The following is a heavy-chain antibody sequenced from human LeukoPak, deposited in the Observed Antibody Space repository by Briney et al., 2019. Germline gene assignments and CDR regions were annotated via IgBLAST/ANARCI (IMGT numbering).Heavy chain of an antibody. J-gene: IGHJ4*02. CDR3: ARVGYYYDNSGYYLPFDY. CDR2: IYPGDSDT. D-gene: IGHD3-22*01. Sequence: GESLKISCKGSGYSFSTHWIGWVRQVPGKGLEWMGIIYPGDSDTRYSPSFQGQVTISADKSISTAYLQWSSLKASDTAMYYCARVGYYYDNSGYYLPFDYWGQGTLVTVSS. CDR1: GYSFSTHW. V-gene: IGHV5-51*01.